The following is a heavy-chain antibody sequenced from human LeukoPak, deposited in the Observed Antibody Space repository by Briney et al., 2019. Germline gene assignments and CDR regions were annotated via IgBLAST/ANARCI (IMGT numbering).Heavy chain of an antibody. CDR1: GGSISSSSYY. V-gene: IGHV4-39*07. Sequence: SETLSLTCTVSGGSISSSSYYWGWIRQPPGKGLEWIGSIYYSGSTYYNPSLKSRVTISVDTSKNQFSLKLSSVTAADTAVYYCARPTVPPLTYYYYYMDVWGKGTTVTVSS. J-gene: IGHJ6*03. CDR2: IYYSGST. CDR3: ARPTVPPLTYYYYYMDV. D-gene: IGHD1-1*01.